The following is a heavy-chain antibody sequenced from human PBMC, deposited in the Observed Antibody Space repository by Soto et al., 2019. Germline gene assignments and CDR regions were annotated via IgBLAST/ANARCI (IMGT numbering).Heavy chain of an antibody. CDR1: GYTFTSYG. CDR2: IILPFGTA. D-gene: IGHD3-22*01. Sequence: ASVKVSCKASGYTFTSYGISCVRQAPGQGLEWMGWIILPFGTANYAQKFQGRVTITADESMTTAYMELSGLRSEDTAVYYCVRGPDYEGYFDQWGQGTLVTVSS. CDR3: VRGPDYEGYFDQ. V-gene: IGHV1-69*13. J-gene: IGHJ4*02.